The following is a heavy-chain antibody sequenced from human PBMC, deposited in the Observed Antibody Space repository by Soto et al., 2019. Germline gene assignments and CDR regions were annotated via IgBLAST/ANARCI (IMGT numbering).Heavy chain of an antibody. D-gene: IGHD3-16*01. Sequence: SRTVSLTGTVSGLSSGKYYWSSIRQPPGKGLEWIGYISYSGSNNYNPSLKSRGTISQDTSKKQFSLKLSSVTDADTAVYYCARGSDGDYSDYWGQGTLVTVSS. J-gene: IGHJ4*02. CDR1: GLSSGKYY. CDR3: ARGSDGDYSDY. V-gene: IGHV4-59*01. CDR2: ISYSGSN.